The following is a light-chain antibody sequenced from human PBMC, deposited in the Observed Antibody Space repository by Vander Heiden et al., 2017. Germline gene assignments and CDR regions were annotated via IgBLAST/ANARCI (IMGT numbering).Light chain of an antibody. CDR2: EGS. CDR3: QSADSSVYQV. V-gene: IGLV3-25*03. J-gene: IGLJ3*02. Sequence: YELTQQHSVSVSPGQTARITCSGDALPNQYAYCHQQKPVQAPVLVIYEGSERPSGIPERFSGSSSGTTVTLSISEVQAEDEADYYCQSADSSVYQVFGGGTKLTVL. CDR1: ALPNQY.